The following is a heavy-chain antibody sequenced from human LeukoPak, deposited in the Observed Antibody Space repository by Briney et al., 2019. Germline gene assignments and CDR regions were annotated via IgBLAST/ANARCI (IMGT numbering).Heavy chain of an antibody. D-gene: IGHD3-9*01. CDR1: GYTFTSYD. V-gene: IGHV1-8*01. CDR3: ARTPLYYDILTGYYGGAFDI. Sequence: SVKVSCKASGYTFTSYDINWVRQATGQGLEWMGWMNPNSGNTGYAQRFQGRVTMTRNTSISTAYMELSSLRSEDTAVYYCARTPLYYDILTGYYGGAFDIWGQGTMVTVSS. CDR2: MNPNSGNT. J-gene: IGHJ3*02.